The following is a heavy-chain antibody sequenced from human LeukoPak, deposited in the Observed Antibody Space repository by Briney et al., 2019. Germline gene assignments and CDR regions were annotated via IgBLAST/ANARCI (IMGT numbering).Heavy chain of an antibody. V-gene: IGHV3-21*01. CDR2: FSSSIGYI. D-gene: IGHD6-13*01. J-gene: IGHJ4*02. CDR1: GFTFSSYS. CDR3: ATLYSSSWFGVY. Sequence: GGSLRLSCAASGFTFSSYSMNWVRQAPGKGLEWVSSFSSSIGYIYYAASVKGQLTIPRDNAKNSLYLQMNSLRAEDTAVYYCATLYSSSWFGVYWGQGTLVTVSS.